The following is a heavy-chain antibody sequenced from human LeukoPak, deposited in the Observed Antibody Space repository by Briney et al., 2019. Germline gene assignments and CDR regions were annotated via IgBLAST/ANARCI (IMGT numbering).Heavy chain of an antibody. V-gene: IGHV3-23*01. CDR3: AKDPYGTRYFDY. Sequence: GGSLRLSCAASGCTFSSYAMSWVRQAPGKGLEWVSAISGSGGSTYYADSVKGRFTISRDNSKNTVYLQMNSLRAEDTAVYYCAKDPYGTRYFDYWGQGTLVTVSS. J-gene: IGHJ4*02. CDR2: ISGSGGST. D-gene: IGHD2-2*01. CDR1: GCTFSSYA.